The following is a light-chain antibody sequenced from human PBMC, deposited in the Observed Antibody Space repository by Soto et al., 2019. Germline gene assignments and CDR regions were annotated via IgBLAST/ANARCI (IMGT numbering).Light chain of an antibody. V-gene: IGLV2-14*01. CDR2: DVS. CDR1: SSDVGGYNY. CDR3: SSYTSSSTPLYVR. Sequence: QSALTQPASVSGSPGQSITISCTGTSSDVGGYNYVSWYQQHPGKAPKLMIYDVSNRPSGVSNRFSGSKSGNTASLTISGLQAEDEADYYCSSYTSSSTPLYVRLGGGTKVTVL. J-gene: IGLJ2*01.